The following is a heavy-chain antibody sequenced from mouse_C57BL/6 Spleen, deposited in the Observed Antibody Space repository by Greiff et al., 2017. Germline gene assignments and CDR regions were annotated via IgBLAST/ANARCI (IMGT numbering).Heavy chain of an antibody. CDR1: GYTFTSYD. Sequence: VQLQESGPELVKPGASVKLSCKASGYTFTSYDINWVKQRPGQGLEWIGWIYPRDGSTKYNEKFKGKATLTVDTSSSTAYMELHSLTSEDSAVYFCAGGGSSLYYAMDYWGQGNSVTGSS. V-gene: IGHV1-85*01. CDR2: IYPRDGST. CDR3: AGGGSSLYYAMDY. D-gene: IGHD1-1*01. J-gene: IGHJ4*01.